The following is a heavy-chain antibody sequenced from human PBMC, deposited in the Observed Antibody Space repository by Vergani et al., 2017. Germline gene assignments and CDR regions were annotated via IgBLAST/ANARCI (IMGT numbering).Heavy chain of an antibody. J-gene: IGHJ5*02. CDR3: AKDSYITMVRGVIGGWFDP. D-gene: IGHD3-10*01. CDR2: ISGSGGST. Sequence: EVQLLESGGGLVQPGGSLRLSCAASGFTFSSYAMSWVRQAPGKGLEWVSAISGSGGSTYYADSVKGRFTISRDNSKNTLYLQMNSLRAEDTAVYYCAKDSYITMVRGVIGGWFDPWGQVTLVTVSS. V-gene: IGHV3-23*01. CDR1: GFTFSSYA.